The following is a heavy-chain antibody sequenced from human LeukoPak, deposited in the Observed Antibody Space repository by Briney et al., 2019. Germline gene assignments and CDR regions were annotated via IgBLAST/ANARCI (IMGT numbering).Heavy chain of an antibody. V-gene: IGHV3-30*04. CDR1: GFTFSSYS. D-gene: IGHD5-18*01. Sequence: GGSLRLSCAASGFTFSSYSMHWVRQTPGKGLEWVATISYDGSNENYADAVRGRFTISRDNSKNTLSLQMNSLRAEDTAVYSCARDSSYGFKPPNDYWGQGTLVTVSS. CDR3: ARDSSYGFKPPNDY. J-gene: IGHJ4*02. CDR2: ISYDGSNE.